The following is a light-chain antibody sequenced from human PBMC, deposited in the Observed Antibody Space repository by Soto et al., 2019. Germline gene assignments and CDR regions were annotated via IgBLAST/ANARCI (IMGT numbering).Light chain of an antibody. CDR3: QSYDSSLNGLV. CDR1: SSNTGAGYD. CDR2: GNS. Sequence: QSVLTQPPSVSGAPGQRVTISCTGSSSNTGAGYDVHWYQQLPGTAPKLLIYGNSNRPSGVPDRFSGSKSGTSASLGITGLQAEDEADYCCQSYDSSLNGLVFGGGTKLTVL. J-gene: IGLJ3*02. V-gene: IGLV1-40*01.